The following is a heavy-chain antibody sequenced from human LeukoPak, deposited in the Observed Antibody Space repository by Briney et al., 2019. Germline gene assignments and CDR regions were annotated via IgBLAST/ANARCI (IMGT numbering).Heavy chain of an antibody. V-gene: IGHV1-18*01. CDR3: ARVYTGTGTYSDAFDI. CDR2: ISVNNGNT. CDR1: GYIFSKYA. Sequence: ASVKVSCRASGYIFSKYAVNWVRPAPGQGLEWMGWISVNNGNTKYAQKFQGRVTMTTDTSTSTAHMELRSLRSDDTAVYYCARVYTGTGTYSDAFDIRGQGTTVTVSS. J-gene: IGHJ3*02. D-gene: IGHD6-13*01.